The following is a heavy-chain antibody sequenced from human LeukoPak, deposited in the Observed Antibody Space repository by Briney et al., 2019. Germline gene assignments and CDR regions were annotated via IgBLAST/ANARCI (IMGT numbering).Heavy chain of an antibody. Sequence: RGESLKISCKGSGYSFTSYWSGWVRQMPGKGLEWMGIIYPGDSDTRYSPSFQGQVTISADKSISTAYLQWSSLKASDTAMYYCARQYYDFWSGYYTNFDYWGQGTLVTVSS. D-gene: IGHD3-3*01. CDR3: ARQYYDFWSGYYTNFDY. J-gene: IGHJ4*02. CDR1: GYSFTSYW. V-gene: IGHV5-51*01. CDR2: IYPGDSDT.